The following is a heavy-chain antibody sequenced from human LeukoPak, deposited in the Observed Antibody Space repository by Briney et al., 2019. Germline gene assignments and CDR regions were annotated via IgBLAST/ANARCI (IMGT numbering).Heavy chain of an antibody. J-gene: IGHJ4*02. CDR1: GYPFTGYY. CDR3: ARALWNITSYYDRSGYDY. D-gene: IGHD3-22*01. V-gene: IGHV1-2*02. Sequence: ASVKVSCRASGYPFTGYYMHWVRQAPGQGLEWMGWINPNSGGTQYAQKFLGRVTMTSDTSISTAYMELTRLSSDDTAVFYCARALWNITSYYDRSGYDYWGQGTLVTVSS. CDR2: INPNSGGT.